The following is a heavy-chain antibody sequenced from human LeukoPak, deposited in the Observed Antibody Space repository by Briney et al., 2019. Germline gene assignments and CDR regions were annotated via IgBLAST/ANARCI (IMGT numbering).Heavy chain of an antibody. Sequence: GGSLRLSCAASGFTFSSYGMSWVRQAPGKGLEWVSGINWNGGSTGYVDSVKGRFTISRDNAKNSLYLQMNSLRAEDTALYYCARGGSSSSFSYWGQGTLVTVSS. J-gene: IGHJ4*02. V-gene: IGHV3-20*04. CDR3: ARGGSSSSFSY. D-gene: IGHD6-6*01. CDR1: GFTFSSYG. CDR2: INWNGGST.